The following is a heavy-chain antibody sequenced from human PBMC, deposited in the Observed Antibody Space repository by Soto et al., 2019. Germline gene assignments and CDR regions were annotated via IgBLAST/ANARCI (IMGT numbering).Heavy chain of an antibody. CDR2: IYYSGSA. J-gene: IGHJ4*02. CDR1: GGSISSYY. Sequence: SETLSLTCTVSGGSISSYYWSWIRQPPGKRLEWIGYIYYSGSANYNPSLKSRVTISVDTSKNQFSLKLSSVTAVDTAVYYCASLFCTSTSCYLRHWGQGTLVTVSS. CDR3: ASLFCTSTSCYLRH. V-gene: IGHV4-59*01. D-gene: IGHD2-2*01.